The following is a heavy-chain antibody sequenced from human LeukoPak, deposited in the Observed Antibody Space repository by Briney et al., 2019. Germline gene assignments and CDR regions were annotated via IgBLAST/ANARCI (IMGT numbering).Heavy chain of an antibody. D-gene: IGHD6-6*01. CDR3: ASTATAARYFDY. J-gene: IGHJ4*02. V-gene: IGHV4-39*01. Sequence: LPETLSLTCTVSGGSISSSSYYWGWIRQPPGKGLEWIGSIYYSGSTYYNPSLKSRVTISVDTSKNQFSLKLSSVTAADTAVYYCASTATAARYFDYWGQGTLVTVSS. CDR2: IYYSGST. CDR1: GGSISSSSYY.